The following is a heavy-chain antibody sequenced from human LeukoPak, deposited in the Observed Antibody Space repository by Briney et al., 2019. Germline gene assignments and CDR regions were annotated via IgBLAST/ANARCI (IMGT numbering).Heavy chain of an antibody. D-gene: IGHD4-17*01. Sequence: SETLSLTCTVSGGSISSYYWSWIRQPPGKGLEWIGYIYYSGSTNYNPSLKSRVNISVDTSKNQFSLKLSCVTAADTAVYYCARVVYGDHSPNWFDPWGQGTLVTVSS. CDR2: IYYSGST. CDR1: GGSISSYY. V-gene: IGHV4-59*01. J-gene: IGHJ5*02. CDR3: ARVVYGDHSPNWFDP.